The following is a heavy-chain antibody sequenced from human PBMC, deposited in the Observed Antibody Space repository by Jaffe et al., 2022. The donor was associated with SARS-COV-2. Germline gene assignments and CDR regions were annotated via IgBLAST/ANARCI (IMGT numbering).Heavy chain of an antibody. CDR2: IRSKAYGGTT. D-gene: IGHD3-22*01. J-gene: IGHJ6*03. Sequence: EVQLVESGGGLVQPGRSLRLSCTISGFTFGDYAMSWFRQAPGKGLEWVGFIRSKAYGGTTEYAASVKGRFTISGDYSKSIAYLQMNSLKTEDTAVYYCTRDKVTYYYDSRGYYYYYMDVWGKGTTVTVSS. CDR1: GFTFGDYA. CDR3: TRDKVTYYYDSRGYYYYYMDV. V-gene: IGHV3-49*03.